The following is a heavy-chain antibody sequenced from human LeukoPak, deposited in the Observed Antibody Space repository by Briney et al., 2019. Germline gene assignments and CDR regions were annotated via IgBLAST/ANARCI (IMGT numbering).Heavy chain of an antibody. CDR3: ARGLRYFDWLSKPRYYFDY. CDR2: INHSGST. D-gene: IGHD3-9*01. J-gene: IGHJ4*02. Sequence: PSETLSRTCAVYGGSFSGYYWSWIRQPPGKGLEWIGEINHSGSTNYNPSLKSRVTISVDTSKNQFSLKLSSVTAADTAVYYCARGLRYFDWLSKPRYYFDYWGQGTLVTVAS. V-gene: IGHV4-34*01. CDR1: GGSFSGYY.